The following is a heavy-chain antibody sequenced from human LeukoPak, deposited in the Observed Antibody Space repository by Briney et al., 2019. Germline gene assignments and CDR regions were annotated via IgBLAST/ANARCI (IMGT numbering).Heavy chain of an antibody. J-gene: IGHJ4*02. D-gene: IGHD5-12*01. Sequence: HSGGSLRLSCAASGFTFSSYALTWVRQAPGKGLEWVSGLSGSGDSTYYADSVKGRFTISRDNSKNTLYLQMNSLRAEDTAVYYCATDSGYDHHGLFDYWGQGTLVTVSS. CDR2: LSGSGDST. CDR3: ATDSGYDHHGLFDY. V-gene: IGHV3-23*01. CDR1: GFTFSSYA.